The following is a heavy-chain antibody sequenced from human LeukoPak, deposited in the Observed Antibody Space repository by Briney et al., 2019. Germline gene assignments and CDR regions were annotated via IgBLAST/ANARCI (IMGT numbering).Heavy chain of an antibody. J-gene: IGHJ4*02. CDR3: ARDINYYGDYFDN. CDR1: GFAFSNYW. Sequence: GGSLRLSCAASGFAFSNYWMSWVRQAPGKGLEWVSYISSSSTTIYYADSVKGRFTISRDNAKNSLYLQMNSLRVEDTAVYYCARDINYYGDYFDNWGQGTLVTVSS. CDR2: ISSSSTTI. D-gene: IGHD4-17*01. V-gene: IGHV3-48*04.